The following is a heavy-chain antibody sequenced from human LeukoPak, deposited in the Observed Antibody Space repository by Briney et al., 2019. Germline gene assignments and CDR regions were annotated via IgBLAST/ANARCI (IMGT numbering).Heavy chain of an antibody. CDR3: ARDYYGSGSYGYFDY. Sequence: GGSLRLSCAASGFTFSSYAMHGVCQAPGKGVEGVAVISYDGSNKYYADSVKGRFTISRDNSKNTMYLQMNSLRAEDTALYYCARDYYGSGSYGYFDYWGQGTLVTVSS. D-gene: IGHD3-10*01. V-gene: IGHV3-30-3*01. J-gene: IGHJ4*02. CDR1: GFTFSSYA. CDR2: ISYDGSNK.